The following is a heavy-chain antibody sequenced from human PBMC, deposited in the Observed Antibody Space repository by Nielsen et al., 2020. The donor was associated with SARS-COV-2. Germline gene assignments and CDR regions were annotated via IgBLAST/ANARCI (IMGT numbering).Heavy chain of an antibody. Sequence: GESLKISCAASGFAFSTYGMHWVRQAPDKGLEWLAVIWYDGSNKYYADSVKGRFTISRDNSKNTLFLQMNSLRAEDTALYYCARDKRPTIAVAGTLSAAGDFWGQGTLVTVSS. CDR1: GFAFSTYG. J-gene: IGHJ4*02. CDR2: IWYDGSNK. V-gene: IGHV3-33*08. CDR3: ARDKRPTIAVAGTLSAAGDF. D-gene: IGHD6-19*01.